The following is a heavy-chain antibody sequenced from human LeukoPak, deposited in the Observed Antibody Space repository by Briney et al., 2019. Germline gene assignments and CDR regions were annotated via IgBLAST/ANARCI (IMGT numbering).Heavy chain of an antibody. Sequence: PSETLSLTCAVSGGSISSGGYSWSWIRQPPGKGLEWIGRIYTSGSTNYNPSLKSRVTMSVDTSKNQFSLKLSSVTAADTAVYYCASGRIVGASDAFDIWGQGTMVTVSS. D-gene: IGHD1-26*01. V-gene: IGHV4-61*02. CDR1: GGSISSGGYS. CDR2: IYTSGST. CDR3: ASGRIVGASDAFDI. J-gene: IGHJ3*02.